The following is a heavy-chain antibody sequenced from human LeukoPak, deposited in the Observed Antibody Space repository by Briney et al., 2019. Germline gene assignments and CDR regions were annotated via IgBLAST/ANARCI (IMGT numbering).Heavy chain of an antibody. CDR2: IIPIFGTA. CDR3: ASGSSSRFSYFDY. Sequence: SVKVSCKASGGTFSCYAISWVRQAPGQGLEWMGGIIPIFGTANYAQKFQGRVTITTDESTSTAYMELSSLRSEDTAVYYCASGSSSRFSYFDYWGQGTLVTVSS. CDR1: GGTFSCYA. J-gene: IGHJ4*02. V-gene: IGHV1-69*05. D-gene: IGHD1-26*01.